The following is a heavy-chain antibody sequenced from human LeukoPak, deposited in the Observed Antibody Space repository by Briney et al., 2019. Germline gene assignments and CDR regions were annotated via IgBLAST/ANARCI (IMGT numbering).Heavy chain of an antibody. D-gene: IGHD1-1*01. CDR1: GGSISSSSYY. Sequence: SETLSLTCTVSGGSISSSSYYWGWIRQPPGKGLEWIGSIYYSGSTYYNPSLKSRVTISVDTSKNQFSLKLSSVTAADTAVYYCARWKHPDSHYDYWGQGTLVTVSS. V-gene: IGHV4-39*01. CDR3: ARWKHPDSHYDY. J-gene: IGHJ4*02. CDR2: IYYSGST.